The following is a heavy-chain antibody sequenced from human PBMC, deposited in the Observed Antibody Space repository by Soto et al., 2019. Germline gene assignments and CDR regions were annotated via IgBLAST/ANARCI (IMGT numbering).Heavy chain of an antibody. Sequence: SVKVSCKASGGTFSSYAISWVRQAPGQGLEWMGGIIPIFGTANYAQKFQGRVTITADESTSTAYMGLSSLRSEDTAVYYCASKVPAADTYYYYGMDVWGQGTTVTVSS. CDR2: IIPIFGTA. J-gene: IGHJ6*02. CDR1: GGTFSSYA. CDR3: ASKVPAADTYYYYGMDV. V-gene: IGHV1-69*13. D-gene: IGHD2-2*01.